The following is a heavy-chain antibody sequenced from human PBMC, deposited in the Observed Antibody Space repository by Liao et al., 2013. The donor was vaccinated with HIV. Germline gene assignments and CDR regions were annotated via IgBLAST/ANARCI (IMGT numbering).Heavy chain of an antibody. V-gene: IGHV4-34*01. Sequence: QVQLQQWGAGLLKPSETLSLTCAVYGGSFSGYYWSWIRQPPGKGLEWIGEINHSGSTSYNPSLRSRITISVDTSDMQFSLKLTSVTAADTAVYYCARVPWRDHYFDYWGQGTLVTVSS. CDR2: INHSGST. J-gene: IGHJ4*02. CDR3: ARVPWRDHYFDY. D-gene: IGHD1-1*01. CDR1: GGSFSGYY.